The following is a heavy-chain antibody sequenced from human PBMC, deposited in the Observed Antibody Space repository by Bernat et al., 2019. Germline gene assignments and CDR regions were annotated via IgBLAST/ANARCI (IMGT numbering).Heavy chain of an antibody. CDR2: IVVGSGNT. CDR3: AAGAGVDKGGGIAAAGLS. D-gene: IGHD6-13*01. V-gene: IGHV1-58*02. J-gene: IGHJ5*02. CDR1: GFTFTSSA. Sequence: QMQLVQSGPEVKKPGTSVKVSCKASGFTFTSSAMQWVRQARGQRLEWIGWIVVGSGNTNYAQKFQERVTITRDMSTSTAYMELSSLRSEDTAVYYCAAGAGVDKGGGIAAAGLSWGQGTLVTVSS.